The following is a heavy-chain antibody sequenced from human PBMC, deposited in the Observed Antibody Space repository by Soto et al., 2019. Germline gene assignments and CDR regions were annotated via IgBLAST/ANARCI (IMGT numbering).Heavy chain of an antibody. D-gene: IGHD1-1*01. V-gene: IGHV3-30*18. Sequence: GGSLRLSCAASGFTFSIYAMSWVRQAPGKGLEWVAVISYDGSNKYYADSVKGRFTISRDNSKNTLYLQMNSLRAEDTAVYYCAKAGPGYENWFDPWGQGTLVTVSS. CDR3: AKAGPGYENWFDP. J-gene: IGHJ5*02. CDR1: GFTFSIYA. CDR2: ISYDGSNK.